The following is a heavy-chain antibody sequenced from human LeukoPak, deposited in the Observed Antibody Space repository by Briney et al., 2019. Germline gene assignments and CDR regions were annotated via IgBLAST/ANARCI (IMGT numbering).Heavy chain of an antibody. V-gene: IGHV3-30*18. CDR2: ISYDGSDK. D-gene: IGHD6-13*01. J-gene: IGHJ6*02. CDR1: VFTFSSYG. CDR3: AKEGAAGPYYYYGMDV. Sequence: GGSLRLSCAASVFTFSSYGMHWVRQAPGKGLEWVAVISYDGSDKYYADSVKGRFTISRDNSKNTLYLQMNSLRAEDTAVYYCAKEGAAGPYYYYGMDVWGQGTTVTVSS.